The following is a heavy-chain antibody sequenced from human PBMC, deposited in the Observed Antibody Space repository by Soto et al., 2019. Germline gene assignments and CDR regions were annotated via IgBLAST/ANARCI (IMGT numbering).Heavy chain of an antibody. CDR1: GGTFSSYA. V-gene: IGHV1-69*13. Sequence: GASVKVSCKASGGTFSSYAISWVRQAPGQGLEWMGGIIPIFGTANYAQKFQGRVTITADESTSTAYMELSSLRSEDTAVYYCARANSDYGDPAQIRFDPLGQGTLVIVSS. CDR3: ARANSDYGDPAQIRFDP. D-gene: IGHD4-17*01. J-gene: IGHJ5*02. CDR2: IIPIFGTA.